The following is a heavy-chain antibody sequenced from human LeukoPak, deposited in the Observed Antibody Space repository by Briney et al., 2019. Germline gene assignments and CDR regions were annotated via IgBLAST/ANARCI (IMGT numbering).Heavy chain of an antibody. Sequence: GGSLSLSCASSGSPFSSYWMHWVRQAPGKGLGWVSRINSDGSSTSYADSVKGRFTISRDNAKNTLYLQMNSLRAEDTAVYYCARVSRATGGAWFDPWGQGTLVTVSS. CDR3: ARVSRATGGAWFDP. V-gene: IGHV3-74*01. CDR2: INSDGSST. J-gene: IGHJ5*02. CDR1: GSPFSSYW. D-gene: IGHD1-26*01.